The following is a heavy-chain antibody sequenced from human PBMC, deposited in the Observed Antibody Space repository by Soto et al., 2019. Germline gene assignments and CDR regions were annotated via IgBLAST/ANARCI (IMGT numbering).Heavy chain of an antibody. CDR2: VYYSGTT. Sequence: SETLSLTCPVSGGSVNNKTYYWSWIQQPPGKRLEWIGYVYYSGTTNYNPSLKSRVTISIDMSKNQFSLRLSSVTAADTALYYCARTTAVPNTLRSRYFFDFWGQGTLVTVSS. D-gene: IGHD3-9*01. J-gene: IGHJ4*02. CDR1: GGSVNNKTYY. V-gene: IGHV4-61*01. CDR3: ARTTAVPNTLRSRYFFDF.